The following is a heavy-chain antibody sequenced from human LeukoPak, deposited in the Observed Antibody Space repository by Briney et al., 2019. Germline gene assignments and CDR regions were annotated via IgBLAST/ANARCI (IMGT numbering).Heavy chain of an antibody. CDR3: AKDLMRDRWFGES. J-gene: IGHJ5*02. CDR1: GFPFSYFG. V-gene: IGHV3-30*02. CDR2: IRFDGNDK. D-gene: IGHD3-10*01. Sequence: GGSLRLSCAASGFPFSYFGMHWIRQAPGKGLEWVAFIRFDGNDKFYADSVKGRFTISKDTSRNTLYLQMNSLRAEDTAVYYCAKDLMRDRWFGESWGQGTLVTVSS.